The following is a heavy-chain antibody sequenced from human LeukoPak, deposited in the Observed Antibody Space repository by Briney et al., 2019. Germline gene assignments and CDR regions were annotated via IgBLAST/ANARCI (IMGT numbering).Heavy chain of an antibody. Sequence: ASVKVSCKVSGYTLTVLSVLWVRRASGKGLEWMGGFDSEGGETIYAQKFQGRVTMTEDTSTDTAYMELSSMRSEDTAVYYCATGDTIFGGGGWAFDIWGQGTMVTVSS. CDR2: FDSEGGET. CDR3: ATGDTIFGGGGWAFDI. J-gene: IGHJ3*02. V-gene: IGHV1-24*01. CDR1: GYTLTVLS. D-gene: IGHD3-3*01.